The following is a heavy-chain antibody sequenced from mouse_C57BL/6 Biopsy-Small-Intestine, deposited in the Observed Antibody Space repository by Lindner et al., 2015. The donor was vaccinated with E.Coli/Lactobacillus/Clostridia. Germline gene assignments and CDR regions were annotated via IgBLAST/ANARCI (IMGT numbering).Heavy chain of an antibody. CDR2: IYPGSGKT. D-gene: IGHD1-1*01. CDR1: GYTFISYA. CDR3: ARWESFITTVIDHFDY. J-gene: IGHJ2*01. V-gene: IGHV1-81*01. Sequence: VQLQESGGELARPGASVKLSCKASGYTFISYAVSWVKQRTGQGLEWIGEIYPGSGKTYYNAKFKGKAILTADKSSSTTYMELRSLTSEDSAVYFCARWESFITTVIDHFDYWGQGTTLTVSS.